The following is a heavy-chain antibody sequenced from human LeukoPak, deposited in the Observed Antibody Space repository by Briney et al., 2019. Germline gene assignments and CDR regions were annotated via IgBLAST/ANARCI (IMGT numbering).Heavy chain of an antibody. CDR2: IYYSGST. CDR3: AGGSLFWSGP. Sequence: ASETLSLTCTVSGGSISSYYWSWLRQPPGKGLEWIGYIYYSGSTNYNPSLKSRVTISVDTSKNQFSLKLSSVTAADTAVYYCAGGSLFWSGPWGQGTMVTVSS. CDR1: GGSISSYY. J-gene: IGHJ3*01. V-gene: IGHV4-59*01. D-gene: IGHD3-3*01.